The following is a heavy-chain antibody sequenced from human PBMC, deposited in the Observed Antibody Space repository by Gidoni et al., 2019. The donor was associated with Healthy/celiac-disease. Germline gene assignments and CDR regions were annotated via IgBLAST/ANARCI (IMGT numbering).Heavy chain of an antibody. D-gene: IGHD5-18*01. J-gene: IGHJ4*02. CDR1: GYSFPSYW. V-gene: IGHV5-51*03. CDR2: IYPGDSDT. CDR3: ARGGYSYGYGYYFDY. Sequence: EVQLVQSGAEVKKPGASLKISCKGSGYSFPSYWIGWVRQMPGKGLEWMGIIYPGDSDTRYSPSFQGQVTISADKSISTAYLQWSSLKASDTAMYYCARGGYSYGYGYYFDYWGQGTLVTVSS.